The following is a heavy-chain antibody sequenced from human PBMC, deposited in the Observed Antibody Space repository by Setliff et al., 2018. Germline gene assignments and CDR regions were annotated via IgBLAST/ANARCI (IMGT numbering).Heavy chain of an antibody. CDR3: AISSLSICSGGSCPNAFDI. J-gene: IGHJ3*02. Sequence: ASVKVSCKASGHIFSSYGISWVRQAPGQGLEWMGWISSYNDVTNYEQRFQGRVTMTTDTSASAAYMELRGLRPDDTAIYYCAISSLSICSGGSCPNAFDIWGQGTLVTVSS. V-gene: IGHV1-18*01. CDR1: GHIFSSYG. D-gene: IGHD2-15*01. CDR2: ISSYNDVT.